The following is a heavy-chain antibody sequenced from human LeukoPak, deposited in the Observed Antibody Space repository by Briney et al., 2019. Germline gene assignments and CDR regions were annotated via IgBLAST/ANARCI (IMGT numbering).Heavy chain of an antibody. D-gene: IGHD5-12*01. CDR2: IIPIFGTA. V-gene: IGHV1-69*13. CDR1: GGAFSSYA. Sequence: SVKVSCKASGGAFSSYAISWVRQASGQGLEWMGGIIPIFGTANYAQKFQGRVTITADESTSTAYMELSSLRSEDTAVYYCARDPGYSGYDWSPYFDYWGQGTLVTVSS. J-gene: IGHJ4*02. CDR3: ARDPGYSGYDWSPYFDY.